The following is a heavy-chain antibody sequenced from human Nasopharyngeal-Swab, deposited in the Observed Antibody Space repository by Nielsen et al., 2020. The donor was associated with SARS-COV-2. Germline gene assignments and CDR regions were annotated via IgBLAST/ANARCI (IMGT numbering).Heavy chain of an antibody. CDR2: IGDKEHNYAT. V-gene: IGHV3-73*01. Sequence: GESLKISCAASGFIFSASAIHWVRQASGKGLEWVGRIGDKEHNYATTYGASVQGRFTISRDDSKNTAFLQMDGLKTEDTALYYCTTDFYFDCWGQGALVTVSS. CDR3: TTDFYFDC. J-gene: IGHJ4*02. CDR1: GFIFSASA.